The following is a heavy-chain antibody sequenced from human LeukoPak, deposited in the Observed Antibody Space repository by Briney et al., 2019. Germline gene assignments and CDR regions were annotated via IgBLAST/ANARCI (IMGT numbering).Heavy chain of an antibody. CDR2: IYSGGST. D-gene: IGHD2-8*01. V-gene: IGHV3-53*01. J-gene: IGHJ3*02. CDR3: ARGGEYCTNGVCPSAFDI. Sequence: GGSLRLSCAASGFTVSSNSMSWVRQAPGKGLECVSVIYSGGSTYYAGSVKGRFTISRDNTKNTVYVQMNSLRAEDTAVYYCARGGEYCTNGVCPSAFDIWGQGTMVTVSS. CDR1: GFTVSSNS.